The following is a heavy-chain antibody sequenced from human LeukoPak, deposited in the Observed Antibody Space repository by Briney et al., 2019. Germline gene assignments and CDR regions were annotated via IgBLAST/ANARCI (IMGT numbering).Heavy chain of an antibody. J-gene: IGHJ4*02. Sequence: GGSLRLSCAASGFTFDDYGMHWVRQAPGKGLEWVSGITYNSGTIGYADSVKGRFTIFRDNAKNSLYLQMNSLRAEDTALYYCAKDTEQWLVAPFYWGQGTLVTVSS. CDR3: AKDTEQWLVAPFY. D-gene: IGHD6-19*01. CDR1: GFTFDDYG. V-gene: IGHV3-9*01. CDR2: ITYNSGTI.